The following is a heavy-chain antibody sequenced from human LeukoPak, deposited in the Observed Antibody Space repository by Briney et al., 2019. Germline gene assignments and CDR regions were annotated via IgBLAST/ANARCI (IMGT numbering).Heavy chain of an antibody. CDR2: INHSGST. CDR1: GGSFSGYY. J-gene: IGHJ3*02. V-gene: IGHV4-34*01. CDR3: ARGPKKNAFDI. Sequence: SETLSLTCAVYGGSFSGYYRSWIRQPPGKGLEWIGEINHSGSTNYNPSLKSRVTISVDTSKNQFSLKLSSVTAADTAVYYCARGPKKNAFDIWGQGTMVTVSS.